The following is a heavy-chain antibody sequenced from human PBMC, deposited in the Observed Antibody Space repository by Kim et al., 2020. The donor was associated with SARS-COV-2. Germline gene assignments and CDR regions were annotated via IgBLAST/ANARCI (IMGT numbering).Heavy chain of an antibody. CDR1: GGSFSGYS. D-gene: IGHD3-3*01. CDR3: ARVAAIFGVVMSHYYGMDV. Sequence: SETLSLTCAVYGGSFSGYSWSWIRQPPGKGLEWIGEINHSGSTNYNPSLKSRVTISVDTSKNQFSLKLSSVTAADTAVYYCARVAAIFGVVMSHYYGMDVWGQGTTVTVSS. CDR2: INHSGST. J-gene: IGHJ6*02. V-gene: IGHV4-34*01.